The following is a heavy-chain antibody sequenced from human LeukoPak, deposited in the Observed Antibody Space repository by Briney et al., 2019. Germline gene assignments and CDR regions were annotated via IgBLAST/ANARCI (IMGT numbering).Heavy chain of an antibody. J-gene: IGHJ4*02. Sequence: SGGSLRLSCAASGFTFSSYAMSWVRQAPGKGLEWVSAISGSGGSTYYADSVKGRFTISRDNSKNTLYLQMNSLRAEDTAVYYCAKYVMLRGQWLVQISTQYYYFDYWGQGTLVTVSS. CDR3: AKYVMLRGQWLVQISTQYYYFDY. CDR1: GFTFSSYA. V-gene: IGHV3-23*01. D-gene: IGHD6-19*01. CDR2: ISGSGGST.